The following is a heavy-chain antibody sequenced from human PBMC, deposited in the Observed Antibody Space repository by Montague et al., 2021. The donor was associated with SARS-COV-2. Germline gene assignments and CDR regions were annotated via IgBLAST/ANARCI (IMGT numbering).Heavy chain of an antibody. Sequence: PALVKPTQTLTLTCTFPGFSLSTSGMCVSWIRQPPGKALEWLARIDWDDDKYYSTSLKTRLTISKDTSKNQAVLTMTNMDPGDTATYYCARIRYDILTGYQTLFDYWGQGTLVTVSS. CDR3: ARIRYDILTGYQTLFDY. CDR2: IDWDDDK. CDR1: GFSLSTSGMC. V-gene: IGHV2-70*11. J-gene: IGHJ4*02. D-gene: IGHD3-9*01.